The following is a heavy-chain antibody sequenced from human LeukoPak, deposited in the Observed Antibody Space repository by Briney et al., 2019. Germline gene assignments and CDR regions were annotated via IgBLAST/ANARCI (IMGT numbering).Heavy chain of an antibody. CDR3: ARGGFLEWLYGMDV. Sequence: GGSLRLSCAASGFTVSSNYMSWVRQAPGTGLEWVSVIYSGGSTYYADSVKGRFTISRDNSKNTLYLQMNSLRAEDTAVYYCARGGFLEWLYGMDVWGQGTTVTVSS. J-gene: IGHJ6*02. CDR2: IYSGGST. V-gene: IGHV3-66*02. D-gene: IGHD3-3*01. CDR1: GFTVSSNY.